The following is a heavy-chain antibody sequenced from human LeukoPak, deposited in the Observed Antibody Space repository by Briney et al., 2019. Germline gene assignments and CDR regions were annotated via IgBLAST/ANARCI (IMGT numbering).Heavy chain of an antibody. J-gene: IGHJ5*02. CDR2: IYPSDSDT. V-gene: IGHV5-51*01. D-gene: IGHD3-10*01. Sequence: GESLKTSCKASGYIFTSSWIGCVRQMPGKGLEWMTIIYPSDSDTRYSPSFQGPVTISADKSTNTAYLQWSSLKASDTAVYYCARHTDTQGSGSLGVPFDPWGQGTLVTVSS. CDR3: ARHTDTQGSGSLGVPFDP. CDR1: GYIFTSSW.